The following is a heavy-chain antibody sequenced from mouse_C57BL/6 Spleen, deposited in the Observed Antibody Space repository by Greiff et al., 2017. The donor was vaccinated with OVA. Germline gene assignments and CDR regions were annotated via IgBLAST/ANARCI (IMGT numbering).Heavy chain of an antibody. Sequence: QVQLKQPGAELVKPGASVKLSCKASGYTFTSYWMHWVKQRPGRGLEWIGRIDPNSGGTKYNEKFKSKATLTVDKPSSTAYMQLSSLTSEDSAVYYCARAGNYYGSSQYYFDYWGQGTTRTVSS. CDR1: GYTFTSYW. J-gene: IGHJ2*01. CDR3: ARAGNYYGSSQYYFDY. V-gene: IGHV1-72*01. D-gene: IGHD1-1*01. CDR2: IDPNSGGT.